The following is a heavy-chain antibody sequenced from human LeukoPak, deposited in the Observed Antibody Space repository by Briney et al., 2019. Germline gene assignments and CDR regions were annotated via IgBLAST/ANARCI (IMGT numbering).Heavy chain of an antibody. J-gene: IGHJ6*03. CDR3: ARGRREWLRTNYYYYYYMDV. Sequence: SETLSLTCAVYGGSFSGYYWSWIRQPPGKGLEWIGEINHSGSTNYNPSLKSRVTISVDTFKNQFSLKLSSVTAADTAVYYCARGRREWLRTNYYYYYYMDVWGKGTTVTVSS. CDR2: INHSGST. V-gene: IGHV4-34*01. CDR1: GGSFSGYY. D-gene: IGHD5-12*01.